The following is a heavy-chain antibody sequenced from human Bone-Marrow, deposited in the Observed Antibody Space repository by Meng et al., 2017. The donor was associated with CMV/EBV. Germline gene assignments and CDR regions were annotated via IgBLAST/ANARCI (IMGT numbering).Heavy chain of an antibody. V-gene: IGHV3-30-3*01. J-gene: IGHJ4*02. CDR3: ARAFSFGVVDY. CDR1: GFTFSSYA. Sequence: ALRLSCAASGFTFSSYAMHWVRQAPGKGLEWVAVISYDGSNKYYADSVKGRFTISRDNSKNTLYLQMNSLRAEDTAVYYCARAFSFGVVDYWGQGTLVTVSS. D-gene: IGHD3-3*01. CDR2: ISYDGSNK.